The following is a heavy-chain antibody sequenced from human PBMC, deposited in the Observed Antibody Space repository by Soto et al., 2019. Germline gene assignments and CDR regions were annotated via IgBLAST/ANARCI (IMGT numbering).Heavy chain of an antibody. CDR3: ARGPTRAYYDFWAPNSGADWFDP. J-gene: IGHJ5*02. CDR2: FNAGNGNT. Sequence: ASVKVSCKASGYTFTSYAMHWVRQAPGQRLEWMGWFNAGNGNTNYAQKLQGRVTMTTDTSTSTAYMEMRSLRSDDTAVYYCARGPTRAYYDFWAPNSGADWFDPWGQGTLVTVSS. V-gene: IGHV1-3*01. CDR1: GYTFTSYA. D-gene: IGHD3-3*01.